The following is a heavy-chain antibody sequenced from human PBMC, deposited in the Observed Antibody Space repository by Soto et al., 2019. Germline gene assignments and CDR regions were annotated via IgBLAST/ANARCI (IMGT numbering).Heavy chain of an antibody. D-gene: IGHD3-22*01. CDR1: GSTLTELS. Sequence: ASVKVSCKVSGSTLTELSMHWVRQAPGKGLEWMGGFDPEDGETIYAQKFQGRVTMTEDTSTDTAYMELSSLRSEDTAVYYCATAVPGYYYDSSGYYAFDIWGQGTMVTVS. CDR3: ATAVPGYYYDSSGYYAFDI. J-gene: IGHJ3*02. V-gene: IGHV1-24*01. CDR2: FDPEDGET.